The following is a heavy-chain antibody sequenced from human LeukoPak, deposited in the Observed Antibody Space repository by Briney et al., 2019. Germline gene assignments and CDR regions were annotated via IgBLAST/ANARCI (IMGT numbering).Heavy chain of an antibody. J-gene: IGHJ6*03. CDR3: ARGPYCSSTSCYSYYYYYMDV. CDR2: INPSGGST. CDR1: GYTFTSYY. Sequence: ASVKVSCKASGYTFTSYYMHWVRQAPGQGLEWMGIINPSGGSTSYAQKFQGRVTMTRDMSTSTVYMELSSLRSEDTAVYYCARGPYCSSTSCYSYYYYYMDVWGKGTTVTVSS. D-gene: IGHD2-2*01. V-gene: IGHV1-46*01.